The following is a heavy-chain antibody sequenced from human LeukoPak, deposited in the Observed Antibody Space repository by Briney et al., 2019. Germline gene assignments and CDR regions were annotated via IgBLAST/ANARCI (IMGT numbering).Heavy chain of an antibody. D-gene: IGHD1-26*01. Sequence: ASVKVSCKASGYTFTGYYIHWVRQPPGQGLEWVGWINPYSGDTNYAQKFQGRVTMTRDTSISTAYMELSRLRSDDTAVYYCASFYPGATNTFDIWGQGTMVTVSS. J-gene: IGHJ3*02. V-gene: IGHV1-2*02. CDR1: GYTFTGYY. CDR3: ASFYPGATNTFDI. CDR2: INPYSGDT.